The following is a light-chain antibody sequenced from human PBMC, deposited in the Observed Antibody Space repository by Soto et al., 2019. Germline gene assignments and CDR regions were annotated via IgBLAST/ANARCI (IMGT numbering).Light chain of an antibody. V-gene: IGKV3-15*01. Sequence: EIVMTQSPATLSVSPGERATLSCRASQSISSNLAWYQQKPGQAPRLLIYGASTRATGIPARFSGSGSGTEFTFTISSLQYEDFAVYFCQQYNNWPLYTFGQGTKLEIK. J-gene: IGKJ2*01. CDR3: QQYNNWPLYT. CDR2: GAS. CDR1: QSISSN.